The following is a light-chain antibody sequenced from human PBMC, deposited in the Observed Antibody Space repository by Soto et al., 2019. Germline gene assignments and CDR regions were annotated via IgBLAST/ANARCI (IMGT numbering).Light chain of an antibody. J-gene: IGKJ2*01. Sequence: EIVLTQSPGTLSLSPGERATLSCRASQSVTTSYLAWYQQKPGQAPRLLIYGASSRDTGIPDRFSGSGSGTDFTLTINRLEPDDFEVYYCQQSGSSLYTFGQGTKRAIK. CDR1: QSVTTSY. V-gene: IGKV3-20*01. CDR2: GAS. CDR3: QQSGSSLYT.